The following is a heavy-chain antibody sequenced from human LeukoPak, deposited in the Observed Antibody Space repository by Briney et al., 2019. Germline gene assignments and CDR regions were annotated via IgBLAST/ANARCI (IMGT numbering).Heavy chain of an antibody. CDR1: GFTVSSNY. CDR2: IYSGGTT. J-gene: IGHJ6*02. CDR3: AREYMWRRSDYYYGMDV. Sequence: GGSLRLSCAASGFTVSSNYMSWVRQAPGKGLEWVSVIYSGGTTYYADSVKGRFTISRDNSKNTLYLQMNSLRAEDTAVYYCAREYMWRRSDYYYGMDVWGQGTTVTVSS. D-gene: IGHD2-21*01. V-gene: IGHV3-53*01.